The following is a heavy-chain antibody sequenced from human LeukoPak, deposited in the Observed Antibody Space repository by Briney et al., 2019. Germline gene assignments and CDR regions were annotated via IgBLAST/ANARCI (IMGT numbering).Heavy chain of an antibody. CDR1: GESFSGYY. CDR3: ARGQGGDFDY. V-gene: IGHV4-34*01. CDR2: INYSEST. D-gene: IGHD3-10*01. Sequence: PSETLSLTCAVYGESFSGYYWSWIRQPPGKGLEWIGDINYSESTNYNSSLKSRVTISVDTSKNQFSLKLRSVTAADTAVYYCARGQGGDFDYWGQGTLVTVSS. J-gene: IGHJ4*02.